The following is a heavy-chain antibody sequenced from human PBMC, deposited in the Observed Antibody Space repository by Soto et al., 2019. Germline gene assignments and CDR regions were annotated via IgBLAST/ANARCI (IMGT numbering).Heavy chain of an antibody. CDR1: GGSISSGDYY. V-gene: IGHV4-30-4*01. D-gene: IGHD5-18*01. CDR3: ARNTAMARDRVYYYYGMDV. Sequence: SETLSLTCTVSGGSISSGDYYWSWIRQPPGKGLEWIGYIYYSGSTYYNPSLKSRVTISVDTSKNQFSLKLSSVTAADTAVYYCARNTAMARDRVYYYYGMDVWGQGTTVTVSS. CDR2: IYYSGST. J-gene: IGHJ6*02.